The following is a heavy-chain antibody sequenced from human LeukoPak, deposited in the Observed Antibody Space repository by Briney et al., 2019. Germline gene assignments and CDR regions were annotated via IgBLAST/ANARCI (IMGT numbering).Heavy chain of an antibody. Sequence: GSSVKVSCKASGGTFSSYAISWVRQAPGQGLEWMGGIIPIFGTANYAQKFQGRVTITTDESTSTADMELSSLRSEDTAVYYCATYPSPTWGAFDYWGQGTLVTVSS. V-gene: IGHV1-69*05. CDR2: IIPIFGTA. D-gene: IGHD3-16*01. CDR1: GGTFSSYA. CDR3: ATYPSPTWGAFDY. J-gene: IGHJ4*02.